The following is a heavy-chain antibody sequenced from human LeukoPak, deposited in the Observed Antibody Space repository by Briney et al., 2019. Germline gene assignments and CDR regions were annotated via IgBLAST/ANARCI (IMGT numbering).Heavy chain of an antibody. CDR1: GFTLSSYT. CDR2: ISGSGGST. Sequence: GGSLRLSCTASGFTLSSYTMSWVRPAPGKGLEWVSSISGSGGSTYYADSVKGRFTISRDNSKNTLYLQMNSLRAEDTAIYYCARNYDSSLIRWFDLWGQGTLVTVSS. D-gene: IGHD3-22*01. J-gene: IGHJ5*02. V-gene: IGHV3-23*01. CDR3: ARNYDSSLIRWFDL.